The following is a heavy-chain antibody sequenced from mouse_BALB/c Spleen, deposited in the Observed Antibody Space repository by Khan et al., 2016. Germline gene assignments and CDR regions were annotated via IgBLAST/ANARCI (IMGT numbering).Heavy chain of an antibody. D-gene: IGHD2-4*01. Sequence: VRLQQSGAELVKPGASVKLSCTASGFNIKDTYMHWVKQRPEQGLEWIGRIDPANGNTNYDPKFQGKATMTADKSSNTAYLQLSSLTSEDTAVXYCARSPYDYDVGFAYWGQGTLVTVSA. CDR2: IDPANGNT. V-gene: IGHV14-3*02. CDR3: ARSPYDYDVGFAY. CDR1: GFNIKDTY. J-gene: IGHJ3*01.